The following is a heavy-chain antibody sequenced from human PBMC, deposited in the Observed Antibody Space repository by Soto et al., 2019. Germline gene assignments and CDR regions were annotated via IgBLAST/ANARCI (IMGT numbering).Heavy chain of an antibody. J-gene: IGHJ4*02. CDR1: GFTFSNYA. V-gene: IGHV3-23*01. CDR2: ISGSGGTT. Sequence: EVQLLESGGGLVQPGRSLRLSCAAAGFTFSNYAMSWVRPAPGQGLDWVSAISGSGGTTYYADSDKGRFTISRDNSKNTLFLQMNSLRAEDAAVYYCAKFFVETGSNSGWPWSFHYWGQGTLVTVSS. D-gene: IGHD6-25*01. CDR3: AKFFVETGSNSGWPWSFHY.